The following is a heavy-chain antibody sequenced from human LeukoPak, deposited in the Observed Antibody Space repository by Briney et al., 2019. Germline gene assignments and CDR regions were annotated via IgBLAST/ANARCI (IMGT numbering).Heavy chain of an antibody. CDR2: ISGSGGST. D-gene: IGHD1-1*01. V-gene: IGHV3-23*01. CDR1: GFTFNFYA. CDR3: ARDRAWNYFDS. J-gene: IGHJ4*02. Sequence: GGSLRLSCAASGFTFNFYAMSWVRQAPGKGLEWVSSISGSGGSTYYADSVKGRFTISRDNSDSTLYLQMNSLRTEDTALYYCARDRAWNYFDSWGQGTLVTVSS.